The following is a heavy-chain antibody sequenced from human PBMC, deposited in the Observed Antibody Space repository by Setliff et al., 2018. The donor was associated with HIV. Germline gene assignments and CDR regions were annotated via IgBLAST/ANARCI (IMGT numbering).Heavy chain of an antibody. Sequence: PGESLKISCATSGFTFSPYAIHWVRQAPGMGLEWVATIWADEITKFYADSVKGRFTISRDNSKNTMYLQMNTLRVEDTAVYYCARDPPGSGFHLDYWGQGTPVTVSS. CDR3: ARDPPGSGFHLDY. J-gene: IGHJ4*02. D-gene: IGHD5-12*01. CDR2: IWADEITK. V-gene: IGHV3-33*01. CDR1: GFTFSPYA.